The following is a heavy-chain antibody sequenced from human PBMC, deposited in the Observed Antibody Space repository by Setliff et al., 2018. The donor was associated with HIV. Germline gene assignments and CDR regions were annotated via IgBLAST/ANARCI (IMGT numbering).Heavy chain of an antibody. J-gene: IGHJ4*02. CDR3: ARDGNSGNHFDY. D-gene: IGHD5-12*01. Sequence: SVKVSCKASGGTFSRYAIRWVRQAPRQGLEWMGGIIPILGIANYAQKFQGRVTITADKSTSTAYMELSSVRSEDTAVYYCARDGNSGNHFDYWGQGTLVTVSS. V-gene: IGHV1-69*10. CDR2: IIPILGIA. CDR1: GGTFSRYA.